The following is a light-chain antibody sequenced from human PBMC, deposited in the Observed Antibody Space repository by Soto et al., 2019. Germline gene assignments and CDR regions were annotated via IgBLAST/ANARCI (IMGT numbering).Light chain of an antibody. CDR2: GTS. CDR1: QSISNDH. Sequence: EIVVTHSPGTLSLSPGERATLSCRAIQSISNDHLAWYQQKPGQAPRLLIYGTSNRATGGIADRFSGSGSGTDFTLTISRLEPEDFAVYYCQYYGSSVTFAGGTKVEIK. V-gene: IGKV3-20*01. CDR3: QYYGSSVT. J-gene: IGKJ4*01.